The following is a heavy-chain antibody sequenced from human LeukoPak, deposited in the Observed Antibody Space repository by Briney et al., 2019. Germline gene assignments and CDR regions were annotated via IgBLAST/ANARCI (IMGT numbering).Heavy chain of an antibody. CDR3: AKGYSSSSYNWFDP. CDR1: GFTFSSYG. Sequence: GGSLRLSCAASGFTFSSYGMHWVRQAPGKGLEWVAVISYDGSNKYYADSVKGRFTISRDNSKNTLYLQMNSLRAEDTAVYYCAKGYSSSSYNWFDPWGQGTLVTVSS. CDR2: ISYDGSNK. J-gene: IGHJ5*02. V-gene: IGHV3-30*18. D-gene: IGHD6-6*01.